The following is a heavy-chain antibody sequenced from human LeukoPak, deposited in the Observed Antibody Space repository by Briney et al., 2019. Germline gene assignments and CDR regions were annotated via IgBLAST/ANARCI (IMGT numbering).Heavy chain of an antibody. V-gene: IGHV1-69*04. D-gene: IGHD5-24*01. J-gene: IGHJ6*03. Sequence: ASVKVSCKASGGTFSSYAISWVRQAPGQGLEWMGRIIPILGIANYAQEFQGRVTITTDESTSTAYMELSSLRSEDTAVYYCARQERYYYMDVWGKGTTVTVSS. CDR2: IIPILGIA. CDR1: GGTFSSYA. CDR3: ARQERYYYMDV.